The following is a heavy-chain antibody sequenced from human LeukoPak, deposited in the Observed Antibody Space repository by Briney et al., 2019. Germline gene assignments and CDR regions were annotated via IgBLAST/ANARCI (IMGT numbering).Heavy chain of an antibody. Sequence: PSETLSLTCAVYGGSLSGYYWNWIPQPPGKGLEGIGEINHSGSTKYNPSLKSRVSISVDTSKNQFSLKLSSVTAADTAVYCCARGSTGVGDYWGQGTLVTVSS. D-gene: IGHD1-14*01. CDR2: INHSGST. CDR1: GGSLSGYY. J-gene: IGHJ4*02. V-gene: IGHV4-34*01. CDR3: ARGSTGVGDY.